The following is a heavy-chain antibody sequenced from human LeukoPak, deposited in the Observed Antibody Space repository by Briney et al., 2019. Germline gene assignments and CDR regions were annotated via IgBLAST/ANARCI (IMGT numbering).Heavy chain of an antibody. Sequence: PGGSLRLSCAASGFTFSDYYMSWIRQAPGKGLEWVSSISSSSSYIYYADSVKGRFTISRDNAKNSLYLQMNSLRAEDTAVYYCARDLGDGYNYFDYWGQGTLVTVSS. J-gene: IGHJ4*02. CDR2: ISSSSSYI. CDR3: ARDLGDGYNYFDY. CDR1: GFTFSDYY. V-gene: IGHV3-11*06. D-gene: IGHD5-24*01.